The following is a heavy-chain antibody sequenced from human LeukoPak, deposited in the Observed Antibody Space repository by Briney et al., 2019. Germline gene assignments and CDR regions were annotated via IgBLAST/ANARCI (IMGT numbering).Heavy chain of an antibody. CDR3: ARDGYDFWSGYLN. V-gene: IGHV3-30-3*01. CDR2: ISYDGSNK. Sequence: GGSLRLSCAASGFTFSSYAMHWVRQAPGXXLEWVAVISYDGSNKYYADSVKGRFTISRDNSKNTLYLQMNSLRAEDTAVYYCARDGYDFWSGYLNWGQGTLVTVSS. D-gene: IGHD3-3*01. CDR1: GFTFSSYA. J-gene: IGHJ4*02.